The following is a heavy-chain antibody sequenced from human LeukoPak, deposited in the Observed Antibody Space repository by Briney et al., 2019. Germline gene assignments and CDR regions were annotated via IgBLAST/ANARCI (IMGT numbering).Heavy chain of an antibody. D-gene: IGHD3-10*01. Sequence: SETLSLTCTVSGGSISSYYWSWIRQPPGKGLEWIGYIYYSGSTNYNPSIKSRVTISVDTSKNQFSLKLSSVTAADTAVYYCAGIPITMDAFDIWGQGTMVTVSS. CDR2: IYYSGST. J-gene: IGHJ3*02. CDR3: AGIPITMDAFDI. CDR1: GGSISSYY. V-gene: IGHV4-59*08.